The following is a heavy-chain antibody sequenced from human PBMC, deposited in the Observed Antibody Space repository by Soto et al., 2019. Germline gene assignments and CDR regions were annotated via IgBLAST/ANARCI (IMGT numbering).Heavy chain of an antibody. CDR2: INPNSGGT. Sequence: GASVKVSCKASGYTFTGYYMHWVRQAPGQGLEWMGWINPNSGGTNYAQKFQGWVTMTRDTSISTAYMELSRLRSDDTAVYYCARDPGLLWFGESQRAYFDYWGQGTLVTVSS. CDR1: GYTFTGYY. CDR3: ARDPGLLWFGESQRAYFDY. D-gene: IGHD3-10*01. V-gene: IGHV1-2*04. J-gene: IGHJ4*02.